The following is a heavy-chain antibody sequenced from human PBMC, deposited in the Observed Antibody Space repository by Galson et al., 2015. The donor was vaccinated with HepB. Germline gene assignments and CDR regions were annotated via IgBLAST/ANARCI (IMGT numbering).Heavy chain of an antibody. CDR3: ARDRVVVPAAIDYYGMDV. D-gene: IGHD2-2*02. V-gene: IGHV4-61*01. J-gene: IGHJ6*02. CDR2: IYYSGST. Sequence: ETLSLTCTVSGGSVSSGSYYWSWIRQPPGKGLEWIGYIYYSGSTNYNPSLKSRVTISVDTSKNQFSLKLSSVTAADTAVYYCARDRVVVPAAIDYYGMDVWGQGTTVTVSS. CDR1: GGSVSSGSYY.